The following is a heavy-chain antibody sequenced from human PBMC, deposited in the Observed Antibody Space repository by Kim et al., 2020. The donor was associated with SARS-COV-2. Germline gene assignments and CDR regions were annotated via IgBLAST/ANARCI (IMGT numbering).Heavy chain of an antibody. J-gene: IGHJ6*02. CDR2: ISAYNGNT. D-gene: IGHD6-19*01. CDR3: ASDRWKSSGWYGFYYYYGMDV. V-gene: IGHV1-18*04. CDR1: GYTFTSYG. Sequence: ASVKVSCKASGYTFTSYGISWVRQAPGQGLEWMGWISAYNGNTNYAQKLQGRVTMTTDTSTSTAYMELRSLRSEDTAVYYCASDRWKSSGWYGFYYYYGMDVWGQGTTVTVSS.